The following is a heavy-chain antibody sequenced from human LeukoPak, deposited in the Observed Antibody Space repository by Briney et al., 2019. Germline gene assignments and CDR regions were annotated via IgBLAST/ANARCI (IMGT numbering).Heavy chain of an antibody. D-gene: IGHD2-15*01. CDR2: IWYDGSNR. V-gene: IGHV3-33*01. J-gene: IGHJ4*02. Sequence: GRSLRLSCAASGFTFSRHGMHWVRQAPGKGLEWVAVIWYDGSNRYYADSVKGRFTISRDNSKNTLYLQVNSLRAEDTAVYYCARDIATDYFDYWGQGTLVTVSS. CDR3: ARDIATDYFDY. CDR1: GFTFSRHG.